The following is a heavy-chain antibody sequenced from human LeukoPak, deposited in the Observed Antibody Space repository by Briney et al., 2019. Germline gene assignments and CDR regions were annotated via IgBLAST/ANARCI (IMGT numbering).Heavy chain of an antibody. CDR1: GYTFTGYY. J-gene: IGHJ3*02. D-gene: IGHD2-8*02. V-gene: IGHV1-2*02. CDR2: INPNSGGT. Sequence: ASVKVSFKSSGYTFTGYYMHWVRQAPGQGLEWMGWINPNSGGTNYAQKFQGRVTMTRDTSISTAYMEVSSLRSEDTAVYYCARVRAYWSAFDIWGQGTMVTVSS. CDR3: ARVRAYWSAFDI.